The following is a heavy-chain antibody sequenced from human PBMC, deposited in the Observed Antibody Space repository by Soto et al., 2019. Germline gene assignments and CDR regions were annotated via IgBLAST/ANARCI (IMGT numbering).Heavy chain of an antibody. V-gene: IGHV4-59*08. CDR1: GGSIRSYY. J-gene: IGHJ4*02. CDR2: IYYGGST. Sequence: SETLSLTCTVSGGSIRSYYWSWIRQPPGKGLEWIAYIYYGGSTNYNPSLKSRVSISVDTSKIQFSLKVNSVTAADTAVYYCARHAYTSTWNFDLWGQGTPVTVSS. CDR3: ARHAYTSTWNFDL. D-gene: IGHD3-16*01.